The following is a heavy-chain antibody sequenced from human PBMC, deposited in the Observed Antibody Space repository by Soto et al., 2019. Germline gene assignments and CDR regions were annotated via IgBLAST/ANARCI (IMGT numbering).Heavy chain of an antibody. J-gene: IGHJ4*02. CDR1: GYTFTDTF. CDR2: SNPNLGNT. V-gene: IGHV1-2*02. D-gene: IGHD1-1*01. CDR3: ARTLPTTVLGFDY. Sequence: QVQLVQSGAEMKRPGASVKVSCKASGYTFTDTFIHWVRQAPGQRPEWLGWSNPNLGNTHYSRKFQGRGTLTRDTCVSTVYMELAGLESDDSAFYFCARTLPTTVLGFDYWGQGTLVTVSS.